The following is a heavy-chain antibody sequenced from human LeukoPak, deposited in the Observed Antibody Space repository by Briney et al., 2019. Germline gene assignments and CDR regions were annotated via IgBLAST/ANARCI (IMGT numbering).Heavy chain of an antibody. J-gene: IGHJ3*02. CDR1: GGTFGSYA. V-gene: IGHV1-69*05. D-gene: IGHD3-22*01. CDR3: ARVSDDSSTIGAFDI. CDR2: IIPIFGTA. Sequence: SVKVSXKASGGTFGSYAISWVRQAPGQGLEWMGRIIPIFGTANYAQKFQGRVTITTDESTSTAYMELSSLRSEDTAVYYCARVSDDSSTIGAFDIWGQGTMVTVSS.